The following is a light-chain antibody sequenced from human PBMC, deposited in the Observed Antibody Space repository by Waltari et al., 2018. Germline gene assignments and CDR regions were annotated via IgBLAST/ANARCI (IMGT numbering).Light chain of an antibody. CDR1: QSILYSSNSKNY. J-gene: IGKJ2*02. Sequence: DIVMTQSPDSLAVSLGERATINCKSSQSILYSSNSKNYLAWYQHKPGQPPKLLIYWASTREAGVPDRFSGSGSGTDFTLTISSLQAEDVAIYYCQQYATTPRTFGQGTKLEIK. CDR3: QQYATTPRT. V-gene: IGKV4-1*01. CDR2: WAS.